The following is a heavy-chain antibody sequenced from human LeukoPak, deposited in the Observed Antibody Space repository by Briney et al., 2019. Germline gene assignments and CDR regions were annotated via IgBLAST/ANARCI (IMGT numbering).Heavy chain of an antibody. D-gene: IGHD7-27*01. CDR3: ARGPLLGMPYYYYMDV. J-gene: IGHJ6*03. CDR1: GYTFSGYA. Sequence: ASARVSCKTSGYTFSGYAMHWVRQAPGQRLEWIGCSNGDNGNTQYSQKFQGRVTITRNTSISTAYMELSSLRSEDTAVYYCARGPLLGMPYYYYMDVWGKGTTVTVSS. CDR2: SNGDNGNT. V-gene: IGHV1-3*01.